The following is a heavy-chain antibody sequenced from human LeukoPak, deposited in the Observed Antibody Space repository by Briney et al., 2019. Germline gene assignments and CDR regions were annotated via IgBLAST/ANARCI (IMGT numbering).Heavy chain of an antibody. J-gene: IGHJ4*02. CDR2: ISSSGSTI. CDR1: GFTFSSYE. D-gene: IGHD3-22*01. Sequence: GGSLRLSCAASGFTFSSYEMNWVRQAPGKGLEWVSYISSSGSTIYYADSVKGRFTISRDNAKNSLYLQMNSLRAEDTAVYYCNYDSSGRALYYFDYWGQGTLVTVSS. V-gene: IGHV3-48*03. CDR3: NYDSSGRALYYFDY.